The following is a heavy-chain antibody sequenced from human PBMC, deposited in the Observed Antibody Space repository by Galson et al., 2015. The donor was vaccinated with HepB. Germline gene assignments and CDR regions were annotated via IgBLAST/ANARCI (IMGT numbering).Heavy chain of an antibody. J-gene: IGHJ6*03. CDR3: AKEDIVVVPAAAGYYYYYYMDV. D-gene: IGHD2-2*01. CDR1: GFTFDDYA. Sequence: SLRLSCAASGFTFDDYAMHWVRQAPGKGLEWVSGISWNSGSIGYADSVKGRFTISRDNAKNSLYLQMNSLRAEDTALYYCAKEDIVVVPAAAGYYYYYYMDVWGKGTTVTVSS. CDR2: ISWNSGSI. V-gene: IGHV3-9*01.